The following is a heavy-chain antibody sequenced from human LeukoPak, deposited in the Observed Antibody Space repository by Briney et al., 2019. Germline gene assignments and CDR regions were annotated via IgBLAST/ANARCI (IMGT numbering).Heavy chain of an antibody. CDR2: IYSGGST. V-gene: IGHV3-66*01. D-gene: IGHD6-13*01. Sequence: PGGSLRLSCAASGFTFSSYSMNWVRQAPGKGLEWVSVIYSGGSTYYADSVKGRFTISRDNSKNTLYLQMNSLRAEDTAVFYCAKDSAAAGYDAFDIWGQGTMVTVSS. J-gene: IGHJ3*02. CDR1: GFTFSSYS. CDR3: AKDSAAAGYDAFDI.